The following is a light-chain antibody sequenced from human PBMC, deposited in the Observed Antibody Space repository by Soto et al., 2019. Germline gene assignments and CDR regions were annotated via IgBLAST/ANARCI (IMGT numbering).Light chain of an antibody. CDR2: DVS. J-gene: IGLJ2*01. CDR1: SSDVGGYNY. CDR3: CSYAGSNTLEV. Sequence: QSALTQPRSVSGSPGQSVTISFTGTSSDVGGYNYVSWYQQHPGKAPKVMIYDVSKRPSGVPDRFSGSKSGNTASLTISGLQSEDEADYYCCSYAGSNTLEVFGGGTKLTVL. V-gene: IGLV2-11*01.